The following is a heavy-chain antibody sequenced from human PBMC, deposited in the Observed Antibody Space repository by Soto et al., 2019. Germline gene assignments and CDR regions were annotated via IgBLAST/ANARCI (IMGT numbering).Heavy chain of an antibody. CDR2: INPSGGST. D-gene: IGHD5-18*01. V-gene: IGHV1-46*01. CDR1: GYTFTSYY. J-gene: IGHJ4*02. Sequence: ASVKVSCKASGYTFTSYYMQWVRQAPGQGLEWMGIINPSGGSTSYAQKFQGRVTMTRDTSTSTVYMELSSLRSEDPAVYYCARSVEMATAFDYWGQGTLVTVSS. CDR3: ARSVEMATAFDY.